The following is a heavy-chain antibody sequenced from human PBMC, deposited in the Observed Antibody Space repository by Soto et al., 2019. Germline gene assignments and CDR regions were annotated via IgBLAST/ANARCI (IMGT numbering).Heavy chain of an antibody. CDR3: ARDVFYYDSSGYSKRSGANLFDP. V-gene: IGHV1-69*13. D-gene: IGHD3-22*01. J-gene: IGHJ5*02. CDR1: GGTFSSYA. CDR2: IIPIFGTA. Sequence: SVKVSCKASGGTFSSYAISWVRQAPGQGLEWMGGIIPIFGTANYAQKFQGRVTITADESASTAYMELSSLRSEDTAVYYCARDVFYYDSSGYSKRSGANLFDPCGQGTLVTVSS.